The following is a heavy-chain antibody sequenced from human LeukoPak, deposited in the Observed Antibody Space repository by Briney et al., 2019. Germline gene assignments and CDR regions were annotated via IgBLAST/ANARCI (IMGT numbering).Heavy chain of an antibody. CDR2: ISYDGSNK. Sequence: GRSLRLSCAASGFTFSSYAMHWVRQAPGEGLEWVAVISYDGSNKYYADSVKGRFTISRDNSKNTLYLQMNSLRAEDTAVYYCARAHIVVVTVHDYWGQGTLVTVSS. D-gene: IGHD2-21*02. CDR3: ARAHIVVVTVHDY. CDR1: GFTFSSYA. J-gene: IGHJ4*02. V-gene: IGHV3-30-3*01.